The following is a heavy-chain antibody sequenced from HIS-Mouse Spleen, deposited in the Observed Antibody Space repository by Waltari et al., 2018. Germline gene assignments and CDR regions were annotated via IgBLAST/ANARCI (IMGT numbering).Heavy chain of an antibody. CDR3: ARDLGEGYSNYYFDY. CDR1: GFTFSSYS. Sequence: EVQLVESGGGLVQPGGSLRLSCAASGFTFSSYSMNWVRQALGKGRACVSYVSSSSSTIYYAESVKGRFTISGDNAKNSLYLQMNSLRAEDTAVYYCARDLGEGYSNYYFDYWGQGTLVTVSS. J-gene: IGHJ4*02. CDR2: VSSSSSTI. V-gene: IGHV3-48*01. D-gene: IGHD4-4*01.